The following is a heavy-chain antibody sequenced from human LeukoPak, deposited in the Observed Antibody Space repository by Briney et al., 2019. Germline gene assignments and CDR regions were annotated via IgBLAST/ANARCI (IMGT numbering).Heavy chain of an antibody. D-gene: IGHD4-17*01. CDR3: AKDRDGDSDY. CDR1: GFTFSSYG. J-gene: IGHJ4*02. Sequence: GGSLRLCCAASGFTFSSYGMHWVRQAPGKGLEWVAVIWYDGSNKYYADSVKGRFTISRDNSKNTLYLQMNSLRAEDTAVYYCAKDRDGDSDYWGQGTLVTVSS. V-gene: IGHV3-33*06. CDR2: IWYDGSNK.